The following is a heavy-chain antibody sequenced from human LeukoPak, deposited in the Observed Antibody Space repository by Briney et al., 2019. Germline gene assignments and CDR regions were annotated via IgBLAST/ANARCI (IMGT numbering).Heavy chain of an antibody. CDR2: IWYDGSNK. CDR3: ARDLIGVVVVPAAMGAHLDYYYYGMDV. CDR1: GFTFGSYG. Sequence: GRSLRLSCAASGFTFGSYGMHWVRQAPGKGLEWVAVIWYDGSNKYYADSVKGRFTISRDNSKNTLYLQMNSLRAEDTAVYYCARDLIGVVVVPAAMGAHLDYYYYGMDVWGKGTTVTVSS. V-gene: IGHV3-33*01. J-gene: IGHJ6*04. D-gene: IGHD2-2*01.